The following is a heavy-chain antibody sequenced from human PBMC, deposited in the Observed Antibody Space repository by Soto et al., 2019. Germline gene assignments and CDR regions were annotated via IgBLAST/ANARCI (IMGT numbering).Heavy chain of an antibody. D-gene: IGHD6-13*01. CDR1: GGTFNNYV. CDR3: AREPSIAAAGPPYYYYYGMDV. J-gene: IGHJ6*02. CDR2: IIPIFGTA. V-gene: IGHV1-69*06. Sequence: SVKVSCKASGGTFNNYVINWVRQAPGQGLEWMAGIIPIFGTANYAQKFQGRVTITADKSTSTAYMELNSLRSDDTAVYYCAREPSIAAAGPPYYYYYGMDVWGQGTTVTVSS.